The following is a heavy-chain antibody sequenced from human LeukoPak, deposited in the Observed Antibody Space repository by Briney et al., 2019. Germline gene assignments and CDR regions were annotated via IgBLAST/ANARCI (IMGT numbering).Heavy chain of an antibody. V-gene: IGHV4-59*08. CDR2: IYYSGST. Sequence: SETLSLTCTVSGGSISSYYWSWIRQPPGKGLERIGYIYYSGSTNYNPSLKSRVTISVDTSKNQFSLKLSSVTAADTAVYYCARAIAVAGTWVTDDYWGQGTLVTVSS. J-gene: IGHJ4*02. CDR3: ARAIAVAGTWVTDDY. D-gene: IGHD6-19*01. CDR1: GGSISSYY.